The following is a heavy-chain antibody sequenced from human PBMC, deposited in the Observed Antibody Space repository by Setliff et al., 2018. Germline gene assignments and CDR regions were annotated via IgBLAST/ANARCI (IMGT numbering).Heavy chain of an antibody. CDR2: IKQDGSEK. CDR3: ARDGGEY. V-gene: IGHV3-7*01. D-gene: IGHD3-16*01. Sequence: PGGSLRLSCAAPGFTFSSYWMSWVRQAPGKGLEWVANIKQDGSEKYYVDSVKGRFTTSRDNAKNSLYLQMNSLRAEDTAVYYCARDGGEYWGQGTLVTVSS. CDR1: GFTFSSYW. J-gene: IGHJ4*02.